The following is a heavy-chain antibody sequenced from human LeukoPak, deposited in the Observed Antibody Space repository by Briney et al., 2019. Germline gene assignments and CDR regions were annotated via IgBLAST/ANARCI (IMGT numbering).Heavy chain of an antibody. V-gene: IGHV3-48*04. CDR2: IRGSGSGM. J-gene: IGHJ4*02. Sequence: GGSLRLSCAASGFVFSDYSMNWVRQAPGKGLEWVANIRGSGSGMGYGSYYADYVKGRFTISRDNAKTSLYLQMNSLRADDTAVYYCARDDNWGFDYWGQGALVTVSS. CDR1: GFVFSDYS. D-gene: IGHD7-27*01. CDR3: ARDDNWGFDY.